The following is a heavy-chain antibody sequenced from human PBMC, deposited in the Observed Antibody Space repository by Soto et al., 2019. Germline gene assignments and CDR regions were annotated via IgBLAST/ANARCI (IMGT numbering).Heavy chain of an antibody. V-gene: IGHV5-51*01. CDR2: VYPGDSDT. CDR3: TRRAGYIDY. Sequence: GESLKISCQASGYSLTSYWIGWVRQRPGKGLEWMGIVYPGDSDTRYSPSFRGQVTISVDRSTSTAYLQWSSLKASDTAMYYCTRRAGYIDYWGQGTLVTVSS. D-gene: IGHD6-13*01. J-gene: IGHJ4*02. CDR1: GYSLTSYW.